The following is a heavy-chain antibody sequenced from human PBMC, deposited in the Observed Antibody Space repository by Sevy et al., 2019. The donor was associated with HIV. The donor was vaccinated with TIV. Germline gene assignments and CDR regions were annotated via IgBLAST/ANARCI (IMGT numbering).Heavy chain of an antibody. CDR2: IWSDGAYK. J-gene: IGHJ4*02. V-gene: IGHV3-33*01. CDR3: ARGGYYYDNAAYYAFDS. CDR1: GFTFSSYA. D-gene: IGHD3-22*01. Sequence: GGSLRLSCAADGFTFSSYAMHWVRQAPGKGLEWVAIIWSDGAYKYHGDSVKGRFTISRDNSKNTLYLQMNNLGVEDTAGYYCARGGYYYDNAAYYAFDSWGQGTLVTVSS.